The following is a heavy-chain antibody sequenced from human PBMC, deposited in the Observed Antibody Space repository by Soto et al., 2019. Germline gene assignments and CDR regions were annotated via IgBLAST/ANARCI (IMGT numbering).Heavy chain of an antibody. J-gene: IGHJ6*02. V-gene: IGHV3-21*01. CDR1: GFTFSSYA. CDR2: ISSTSSYI. D-gene: IGHD3-10*01. Sequence: EVQLLESGGGLVQPGGSLRLSCAASGFTFSSYAMSWVRQAPGKGLEWVSSISSTSSYISYADSVKGRFTISRDNARDSLYLQMNGLRAEDTAVYYCARLLTLVRGAATLEDVWGQGTTVTVSS. CDR3: ARLLTLVRGAATLEDV.